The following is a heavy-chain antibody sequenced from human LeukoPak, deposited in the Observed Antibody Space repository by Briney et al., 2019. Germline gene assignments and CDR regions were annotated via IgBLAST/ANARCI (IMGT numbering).Heavy chain of an antibody. CDR3: ARRYYYNLGSFPFDF. V-gene: IGHV4-34*01. J-gene: IGHJ4*02. CDR1: GGPFSGYF. CDR2: IHNSGTA. D-gene: IGHD3-10*01. Sequence: PSETLSLTCAVSGGPFSGYFWSWIRQSSGKGLEWIGEIHNSGTANYNPSLNSRVTISEDTSKNQFYLNLSSVTAADTAVYYCARRYYYNLGSFPFDFWGQGTLVTVSS.